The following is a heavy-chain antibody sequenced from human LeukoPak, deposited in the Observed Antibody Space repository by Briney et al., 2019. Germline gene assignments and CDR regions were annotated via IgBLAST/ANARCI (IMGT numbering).Heavy chain of an antibody. Sequence: SQTLSLTCAISGDSVSSNSAAWNWIRQSPSRGLEWLGRTYYRSKWYNDYAVSVKSRITINPDTSKNQFSLQLNSVTPEDTAVYYCARMVLVRGVIITPLYYFDYWGQGTLVTVSS. D-gene: IGHD3-10*01. V-gene: IGHV6-1*01. J-gene: IGHJ4*02. CDR2: TYYRSKWYN. CDR1: GDSVSSNSAA. CDR3: ARMVLVRGVIITPLYYFDY.